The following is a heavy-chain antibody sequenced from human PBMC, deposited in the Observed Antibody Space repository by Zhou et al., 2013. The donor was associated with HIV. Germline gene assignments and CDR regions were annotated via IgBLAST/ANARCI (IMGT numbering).Heavy chain of an antibody. CDR2: IIPKFGTT. CDR1: GGAFNNFI. D-gene: IGHD2-21*02. V-gene: IGHV1-69*05. J-gene: IGHJ3*02. CDR3: ARHRRYGGNSYSFDI. Sequence: QVQLVQSGGEVKKPGSSVKVSCQVSGGAFNNFIITWVRQPPGQGLEWMGAIIPKFGTTKYAQKFQGRVTFTTDESSSTAYMELSSLRSEDTAVYYCARHRRYGGNSYSFDIWGQGTMVTVSS.